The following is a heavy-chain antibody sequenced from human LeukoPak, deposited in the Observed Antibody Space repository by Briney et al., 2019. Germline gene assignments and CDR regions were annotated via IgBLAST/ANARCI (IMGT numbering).Heavy chain of an antibody. D-gene: IGHD3-22*01. V-gene: IGHV3-33*01. J-gene: IGHJ5*02. CDR3: ARDGSYYYDSSGYAGIPNWFDP. CDR2: IWYDGSNK. Sequence: GGSLRLSCAASGFTFSSHAIHWVRQAPGKGLEWVAQIWYDGSNKYYADSVKGRFTISRDNAKNSLYLQMNSLRAEDTAVYYCARDGSYYYDSSGYAGIPNWFDPWGQGTLVTVSS. CDR1: GFTFSSHA.